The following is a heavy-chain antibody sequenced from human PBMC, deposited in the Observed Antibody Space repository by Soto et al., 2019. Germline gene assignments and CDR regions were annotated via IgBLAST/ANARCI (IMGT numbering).Heavy chain of an antibody. CDR2: IIPIFGTA. J-gene: IGHJ5*02. D-gene: IGHD6-6*01. Sequence: ASVKVSCKASGGTFSSYAISWVRQAPGQGLEWMGGIIPIFGTANYARKFQGRVTITADESTSTAYMELSSLRSEDTAVYYCARDRYSSSSGRWGWFDPWGQGTLVTVSS. CDR1: GGTFSSYA. V-gene: IGHV1-69*13. CDR3: ARDRYSSSSGRWGWFDP.